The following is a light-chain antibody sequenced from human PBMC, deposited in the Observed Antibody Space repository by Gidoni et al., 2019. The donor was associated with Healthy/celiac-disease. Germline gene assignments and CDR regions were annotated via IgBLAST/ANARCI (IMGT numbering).Light chain of an antibody. Sequence: QIPPSPSSLSASVGDRVTITCQASQGISNYLNWYQQKPGKAPKLLIYDASNLETGVPSRFSGSGSGTDFTFTISSLQPEDIATYYCQQYDNLPRTFGQGTKVEIK. V-gene: IGKV1-33*01. CDR1: QGISNY. CDR2: DAS. CDR3: QQYDNLPRT. J-gene: IGKJ1*01.